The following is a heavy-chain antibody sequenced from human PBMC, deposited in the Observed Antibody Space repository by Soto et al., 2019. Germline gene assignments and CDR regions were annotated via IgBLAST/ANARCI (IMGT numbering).Heavy chain of an antibody. CDR3: AKGRGGSGSLTPRVDF. J-gene: IGHJ4*02. D-gene: IGHD3-10*01. CDR2: VSGGGDTT. CDR1: GFTCNNYA. V-gene: IGHV3-23*01. Sequence: EVQLLESGGGLVQPWGSLRRSCAASGFTCNNYAMTWVRQAPGKGLEWVSDVSGGGDTTSYADSVTGRFTVSRDGSKNTLYLQMSILRAEETALYYCAKGRGGSGSLTPRVDFWGQGTLVTVS.